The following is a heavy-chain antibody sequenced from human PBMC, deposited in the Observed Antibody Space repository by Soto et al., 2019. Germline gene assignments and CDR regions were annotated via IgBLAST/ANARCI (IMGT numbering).Heavy chain of an antibody. CDR3: AVTIEIPYYHGMDV. J-gene: IGHJ6*02. V-gene: IGHV1-69*01. CDR2: VIPIFGSA. Sequence: QVQLVQSGAEVKKPGSSVKVSCKASGGTLSSYAINWVRQAPGQGLEWMGGVIPIFGSANYAPKFQGSVTITADESTSPAYMELSSLRSEDTAVYYCAVTIEIPYYHGMDVWGQGTTVTVSS. CDR1: GGTLSSYA. D-gene: IGHD2-2*02.